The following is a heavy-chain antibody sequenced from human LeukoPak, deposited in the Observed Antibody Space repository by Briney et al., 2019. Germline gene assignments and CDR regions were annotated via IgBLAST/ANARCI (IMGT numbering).Heavy chain of an antibody. CDR3: AREGTASIDY. J-gene: IGHJ4*02. CDR1: GFTFSDYW. D-gene: IGHD3-10*01. CDR2: ISTDVSNT. Sequence: PGGSLRLSCAASGFTFSDYWMYWVRQAPGKGLVCVSRISTDVSNTRYADSVKGRFTISRDNAKNTLYLQMNSLRAEDTAVYYCAREGTASIDYWGQGTLVTVSS. V-gene: IGHV3-74*01.